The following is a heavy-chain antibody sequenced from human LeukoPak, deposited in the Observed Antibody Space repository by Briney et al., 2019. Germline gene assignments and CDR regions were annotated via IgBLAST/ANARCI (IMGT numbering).Heavy chain of an antibody. V-gene: IGHV1-69*13. CDR1: GGTFSSYA. D-gene: IGHD6-13*01. CDR2: IIPIFGTA. J-gene: IGHJ4*02. CDR3: ARDSDGSSDDFGFDY. Sequence: SVKVSCKASGGTFSSYAISWVRQATGQGLEWMGGIIPIFGTANYAQKFQGRVTITADESTSTAYMELSSLRSEDTAVYYCARDSDGSSDDFGFDYWGQGTLVTVSS.